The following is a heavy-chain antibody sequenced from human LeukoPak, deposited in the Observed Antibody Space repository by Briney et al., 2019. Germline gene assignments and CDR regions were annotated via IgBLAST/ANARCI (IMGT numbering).Heavy chain of an antibody. D-gene: IGHD3-10*01. CDR2: IYHSGRT. Sequence: SETLSLTCTVSGYSISSGYYWGWIRQPPGKGLEWIGSIYHSGRTYYNPSLKSRVTISVDTSKNQFSLKLSSVTAADTAVYYCARHWFGELGDWFDSWGQGTLVTVSS. V-gene: IGHV4-38-2*02. J-gene: IGHJ5*01. CDR3: ARHWFGELGDWFDS. CDR1: GYSISSGYY.